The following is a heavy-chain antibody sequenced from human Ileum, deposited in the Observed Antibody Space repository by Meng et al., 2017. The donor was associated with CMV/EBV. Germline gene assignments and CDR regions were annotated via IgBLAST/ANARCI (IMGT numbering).Heavy chain of an antibody. Sequence: APGFFFSSYATSWVRQAPGKGLEWVSTISGSGQITYYADSVKGQFTISRDNFKKMLYLEVNSLRVEDTAVYYCAKYRTAMIASTYDYWGQGTLVTVSS. J-gene: IGHJ4*02. V-gene: IGHV3-23*01. CDR1: GFFFSSYA. CDR2: ISGSGQIT. D-gene: IGHD3-22*01. CDR3: AKYRTAMIASTYDY.